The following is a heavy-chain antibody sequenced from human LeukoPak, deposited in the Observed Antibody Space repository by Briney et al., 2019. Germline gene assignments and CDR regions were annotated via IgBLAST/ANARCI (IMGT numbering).Heavy chain of an antibody. J-gene: IGHJ4*02. CDR2: ICYSGST. Sequence: SETLSLTCTVSGSSISGNYWSWIRQPPGMGLEWIGYICYSGSTNHNPSLKSRVTISVDTSQNQFSLKLSSVTAADTAVYYCAIHLPADLRNMVATAYFDSWGQGTPVTVSS. CDR1: GSSISGNY. V-gene: IGHV4-59*08. CDR3: AIHLPADLRNMVATAYFDS. D-gene: IGHD5-12*01.